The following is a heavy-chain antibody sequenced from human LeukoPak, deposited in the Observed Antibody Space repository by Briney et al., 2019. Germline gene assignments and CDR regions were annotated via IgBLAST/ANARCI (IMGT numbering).Heavy chain of an antibody. Sequence: PSQTLSLTCTVSGGSISSGSYYWSWIRQPAGKGPEWIGRIYTSGSTNYNPSLKSRVTISVDTSKNQFSLKLSSVTGADTAVYYCAREGGLMVRGVLRYGMDVWGQGTTVTVSS. CDR1: GGSISSGSYY. CDR2: IYTSGST. CDR3: AREGGLMVRGVLRYGMDV. J-gene: IGHJ6*02. D-gene: IGHD3-10*01. V-gene: IGHV4-61*02.